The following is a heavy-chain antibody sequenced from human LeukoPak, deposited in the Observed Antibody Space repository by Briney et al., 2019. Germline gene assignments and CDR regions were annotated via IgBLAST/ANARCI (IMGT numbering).Heavy chain of an antibody. Sequence: GGSLRLSCAASGFTFSSYSMNWVRQAPGKGLEWVSSISSSSSYIYYADSVKGRFTISRDNAKNSLYLQMNSLRAEDTAVYYCALGYYDSSGYYYLAYWGQGTLATVSS. V-gene: IGHV3-21*01. CDR1: GFTFSSYS. CDR3: ALGYYDSSGYYYLAY. CDR2: ISSSSSYI. D-gene: IGHD3-22*01. J-gene: IGHJ4*02.